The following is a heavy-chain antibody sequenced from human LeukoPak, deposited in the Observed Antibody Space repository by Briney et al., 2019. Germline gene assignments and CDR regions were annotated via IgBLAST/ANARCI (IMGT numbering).Heavy chain of an antibody. CDR3: ARVGTYYRSLDS. D-gene: IGHD3-10*01. CDR1: GGSINDAS. CDR2: IYHSGGT. J-gene: IGHJ4*02. Sequence: HPSETLSLTCTVSGGSINDASWNWIRKPPGQGLEWIGYIYHSGGTNYNPSLKSRVTTSLDTSKDQFSLKLSSVTAADTAVYYCARVGTYYRSLDSWGQGTLVTVSS. V-gene: IGHV4-59*01.